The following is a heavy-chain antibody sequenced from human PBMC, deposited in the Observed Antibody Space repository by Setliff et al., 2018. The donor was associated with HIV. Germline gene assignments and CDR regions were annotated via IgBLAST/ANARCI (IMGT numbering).Heavy chain of an antibody. V-gene: IGHV4-59*01. CDR3: ARGHTKNYYGGDFFDF. J-gene: IGHJ4*02. Sequence: SETLSLTCTVSGGSISTYYWTWIRRPPGKGLEWIGYIYYSGGTHYDPSLKSRITISIDMSKNQFSLKLRSVTAADTAVYYCARGHTKNYYGGDFFDFWGQGSLVTVSS. D-gene: IGHD1-26*01. CDR1: GGSISTYY. CDR2: IYYSGGT.